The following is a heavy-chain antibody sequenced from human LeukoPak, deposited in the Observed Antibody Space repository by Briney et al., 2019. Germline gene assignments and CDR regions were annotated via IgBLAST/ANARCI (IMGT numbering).Heavy chain of an antibody. V-gene: IGHV3-48*02. D-gene: IGHD3-10*01. J-gene: IGHJ4*02. CDR2: ISSSGSTI. Sequence: HSGGSLRLSCAASGFTFSSYNMNWVRQAPGKGLEWVSDISSSGSTIYFADSVKGRFTISRDNAKNSLYLQMNSLRDEDTAVYYCARLEYYYVSGNYYKLFDYWGQGTLVTVCS. CDR1: GFTFSSYN. CDR3: ARLEYYYVSGNYYKLFDY.